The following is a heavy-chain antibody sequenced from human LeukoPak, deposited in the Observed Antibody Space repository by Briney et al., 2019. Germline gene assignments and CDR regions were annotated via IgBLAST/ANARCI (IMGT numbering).Heavy chain of an antibody. CDR2: INSDGSST. CDR1: GFTFSAYW. Sequence: GGSLRLSCAASGFTFSAYWMPWVRQAPGKGLVWVSGINSDGSSTTYADSVKGRFTISRDDAKNTLSLQMNSLRVDDTAEYYCVRGRSGSYFVNWGQGTLVTVSS. D-gene: IGHD1-26*01. V-gene: IGHV3-74*01. J-gene: IGHJ4*02. CDR3: VRGRSGSYFVN.